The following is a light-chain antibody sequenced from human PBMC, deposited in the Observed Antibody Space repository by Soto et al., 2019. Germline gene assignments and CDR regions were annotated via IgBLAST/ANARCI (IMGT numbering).Light chain of an antibody. CDR1: RSDVGGYNY. CDR2: DVS. CDR3: SSYTSSSDLDV. V-gene: IGLV2-14*01. J-gene: IGLJ1*01. Sequence: QSVLSRPASVSGSPGQSITISCTGTRSDVGGYNYVSWYQQHPGKAPKLMIYDVSNRPSGVSNRFSGSKSGNTASLNISGLQAEDEADYSCSSYTSSSDLDVFGTGTKVTVL.